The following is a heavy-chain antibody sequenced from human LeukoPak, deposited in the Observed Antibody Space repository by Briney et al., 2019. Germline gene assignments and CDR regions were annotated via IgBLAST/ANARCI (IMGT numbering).Heavy chain of an antibody. CDR2: INHSGST. CDR3: ARDRSPEHYYDSSHWDYYYGMDV. J-gene: IGHJ6*02. Sequence: PSETLSLTCAVYGGSFSGYYWSWIRQPPGKGLEWIGEINHSGSTNYNPSLKSRVTISVDTSKNQFSLKLSSVTAADTAVYYCARDRSPEHYYDSSHWDYYYGMDVWGQGTTVTVSS. D-gene: IGHD3-22*01. CDR1: GGSFSGYY. V-gene: IGHV4-34*01.